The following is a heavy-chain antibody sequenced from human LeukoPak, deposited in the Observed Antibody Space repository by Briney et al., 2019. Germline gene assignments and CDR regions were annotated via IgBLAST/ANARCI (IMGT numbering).Heavy chain of an antibody. CDR1: GFTVSSNY. CDR3: ARGVLRYFDWLLRDYYYYGMDV. V-gene: IGHV3-66*01. J-gene: IGHJ6*02. Sequence: GGSLRLSCAASGFTVSSNYMSWVRQAPGKGLEWVSVIYSGGSTYYADSVMGRFTISRDNSKNTLYLQMNSLRAEDTAVYYCARGVLRYFDWLLRDYYYYGMDVWGQGTTVTVSS. D-gene: IGHD3-9*01. CDR2: IYSGGST.